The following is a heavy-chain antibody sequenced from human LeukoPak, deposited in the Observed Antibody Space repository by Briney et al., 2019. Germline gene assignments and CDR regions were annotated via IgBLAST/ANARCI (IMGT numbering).Heavy chain of an antibody. Sequence: PSETLSLTCTVSGGSISSSSYYWGWIRQPPGKGLEWIGYIYYRGSTYYNPSLKSRVAISIDTSKNQFSLNLYSVTAADTAVYSCARLQLRFWYFDPWGRGTLVTVSS. D-gene: IGHD4-17*01. CDR2: IYYRGST. CDR1: GGSISSSSYY. CDR3: ARLQLRFWYFDP. V-gene: IGHV4-30-4*08. J-gene: IGHJ2*01.